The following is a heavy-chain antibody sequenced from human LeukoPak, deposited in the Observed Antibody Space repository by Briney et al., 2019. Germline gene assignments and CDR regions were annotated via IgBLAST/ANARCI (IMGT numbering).Heavy chain of an antibody. CDR1: GFSFSSSE. J-gene: IGHJ4*02. CDR3: LRGDRRDY. V-gene: IGHV3-48*03. Sequence: PGGSLRLSCAASGFSFSSSEMNWVRQAPGKGLEWVSYISSGGDTIYYTDSVKGRFIISRDNAKDSLYLQMNSLRVEDTAVYYCLRGDRRDYWGQGTLVTVSS. CDR2: ISSGGDTI.